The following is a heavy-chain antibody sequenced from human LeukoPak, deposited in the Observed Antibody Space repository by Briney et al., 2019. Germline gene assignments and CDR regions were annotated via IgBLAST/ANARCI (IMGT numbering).Heavy chain of an antibody. CDR3: AKEIWPTVTTPGHTHFDY. V-gene: IGHV3-30*02. CDR1: GFTFSTYG. D-gene: IGHD4-17*01. J-gene: IGHJ4*02. CDR2: IRYDGRNK. Sequence: GGSLRLSCAASGFTFSTYGMHWVRQAPGKGLEWVAFIRYDGRNKYYADSVKGRFTISRDNSKNTLCLQMNSLGAEDTAVYYCAKEIWPTVTTPGHTHFDYWGQGTLVTVSS.